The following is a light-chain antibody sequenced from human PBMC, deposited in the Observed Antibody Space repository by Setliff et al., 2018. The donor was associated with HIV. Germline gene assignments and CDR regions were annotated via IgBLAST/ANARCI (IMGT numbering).Light chain of an antibody. CDR1: SSDVGAFNL. V-gene: IGLV2-14*02. J-gene: IGLJ1*01. CDR3: SSYTSSGTLFV. CDR2: NVV. Sequence: QSALTQPVSVSGSPGQSITISCSGTSSDVGAFNLVSWYQQHPGKAPKLIIFNVVKRPSGVSNRFSGSKSGTTASLTISGLRTEDEADYFCSSYTSSGTLFVFGTGTKVTVL.